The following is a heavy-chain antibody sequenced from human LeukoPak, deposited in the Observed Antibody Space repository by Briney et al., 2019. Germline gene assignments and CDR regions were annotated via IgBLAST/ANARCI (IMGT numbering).Heavy chain of an antibody. D-gene: IGHD1-26*01. V-gene: IGHV3-21*01. CDR1: GFTFSSYS. CDR2: ISSSSSYI. J-gene: IGHJ4*02. Sequence: GGSLRLSCAASGFTFSSYSMNWVRQAPGKGLEWVSSISSSSSYIYYADSVKGRFTISRDNAKNSLYLQMNSLRAEDTAVYYCVTSTVGATHIPDYWGQGTLVTVSS. CDR3: VTSTVGATHIPDY.